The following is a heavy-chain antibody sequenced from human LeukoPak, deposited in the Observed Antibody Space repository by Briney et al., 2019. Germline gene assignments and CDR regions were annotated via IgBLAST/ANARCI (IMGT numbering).Heavy chain of an antibody. Sequence: PGGSLRLSCAASGFTFSSYSMNWVRQAPGKGLEWVSSISSSSSYIYYADSVKGRFTISRDNSKNTLYLQMNSLRAEDTAVYYCAKAAGSSHLNFDYWGQGTLVTVSS. D-gene: IGHD6-13*01. CDR1: GFTFSSYS. CDR2: ISSSSSYI. J-gene: IGHJ4*02. V-gene: IGHV3-21*04. CDR3: AKAAGSSHLNFDY.